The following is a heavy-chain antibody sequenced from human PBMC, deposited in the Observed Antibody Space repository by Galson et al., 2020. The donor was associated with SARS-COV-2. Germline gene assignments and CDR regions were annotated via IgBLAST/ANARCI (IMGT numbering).Heavy chain of an antibody. CDR3: AREYYDFWSGFHRDNWFDP. V-gene: IGHV1-2*04. CDR1: GYTFTGYY. D-gene: IGHD3-3*01. CDR2: INPNSGGT. Sequence: ASVKVSCKASGYTFTGYYMHWVRQAPGQGLEWMGWINPNSGGTNYAQKFQGWVTMTRDTSISTAYMELSRLRPDDTAVYYCAREYYDFWSGFHRDNWFDPWGQGTLVTVSS. J-gene: IGHJ5*02.